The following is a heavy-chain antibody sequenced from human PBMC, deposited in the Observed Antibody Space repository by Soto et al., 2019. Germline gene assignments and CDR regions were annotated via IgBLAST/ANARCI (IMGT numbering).Heavy chain of an antibody. J-gene: IGHJ4*02. CDR1: GGSISSFY. D-gene: IGHD4-17*01. Sequence: QVQLQESGPGLVKPSETLSLTCTVSGGSISSFYWSWIRQPPGKGLEWIGYINYSWSSNHNPSLKSRVTISVDTSKNQFALKLTSVTAADTAIYYCARTPTTLTTPYFDYWGRGTLVTVSS. V-gene: IGHV4-59*01. CDR2: INYSWSS. CDR3: ARTPTTLTTPYFDY.